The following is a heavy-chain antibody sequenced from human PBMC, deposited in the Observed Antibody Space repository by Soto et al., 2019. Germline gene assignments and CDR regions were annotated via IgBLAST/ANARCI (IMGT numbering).Heavy chain of an antibody. CDR3: ARGLGRENHDNRDHFHLDY. V-gene: IGHV3-53*01. J-gene: IGHJ4*02. D-gene: IGHD1-1*01. CDR2: LYPDGRA. CDR1: GFTVSTNY. Sequence: EVQLVESGGGLINPGGSLRLSCAASGFTVSTNYLTWVRQAPGKGLKWVSVLYPDGRAYYADSVKGRFTLSTDNSQNSVHLQLNTLSAEDTAIYYCARGLGRENHDNRDHFHLDYWGQGTLVSVSS.